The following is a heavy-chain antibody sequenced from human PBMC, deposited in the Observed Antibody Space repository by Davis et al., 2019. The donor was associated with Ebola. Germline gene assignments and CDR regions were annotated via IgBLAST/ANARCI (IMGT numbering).Heavy chain of an antibody. D-gene: IGHD3-3*01. Sequence: GGSLRLSCAASGFRSRDHHMDWVRQAPGKGLEWVGRIKSKTDGGTTDYAAPVKGRFTISRDDSKNTLYLQMNSLRAEDTAVYYCARGGFLEWLLSWGQGTLVTVSS. J-gene: IGHJ4*02. CDR1: GFRSRDHH. CDR2: IKSKTDGGTT. V-gene: IGHV3-15*07. CDR3: ARGGFLEWLLS.